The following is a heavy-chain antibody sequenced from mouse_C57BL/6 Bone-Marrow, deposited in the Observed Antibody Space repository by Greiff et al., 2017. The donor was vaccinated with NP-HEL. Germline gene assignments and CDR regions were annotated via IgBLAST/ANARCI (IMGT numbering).Heavy chain of an antibody. J-gene: IGHJ3*01. Sequence: QVQLKQSGPELVKPGASVKISCKASGYAFSSSWMNWVKQRPGKGLEWIGRIYPGDGDTNYNGKFKGKATLTADKSSSTAYMQLSSLTSEDSAVYFCARNGRGLPPFAYWGQGTLVTVSA. CDR3: ARNGRGLPPFAY. V-gene: IGHV1-82*01. CDR2: IYPGDGDT. CDR1: GYAFSSSW. D-gene: IGHD1-1*01.